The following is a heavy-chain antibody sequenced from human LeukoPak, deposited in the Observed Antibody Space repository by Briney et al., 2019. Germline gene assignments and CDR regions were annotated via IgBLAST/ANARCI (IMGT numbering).Heavy chain of an antibody. CDR3: ARNLGYCSSTSCYEGAFDI. J-gene: IGHJ3*02. CDR2: IKQDGSEK. V-gene: IGHV3-7*03. D-gene: IGHD2-2*01. Sequence: GGSLRLSCAASGFTSSSYWMSWVRQAPGKGLEWVANIKQDGSEKYYVDSVKGRFTISRDNAKNSLYLQMNSLRAEDTAVYYCARNLGYCSSTSCYEGAFDIWGQGTMVTVSS. CDR1: GFTSSSYW.